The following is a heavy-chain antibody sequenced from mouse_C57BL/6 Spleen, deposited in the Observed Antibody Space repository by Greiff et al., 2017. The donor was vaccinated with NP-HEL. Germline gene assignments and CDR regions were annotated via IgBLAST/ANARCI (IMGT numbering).Heavy chain of an antibody. CDR1: EYEFPSHD. CDR2: INSDGGST. V-gene: IGHV5-2*01. D-gene: IGHD2-4*01. Sequence: VESGGGLVQPGESLKLSCESNEYEFPSHDMSWVRKTPEKRLELVAAINSDGGSTYYPDTMERRFIISRDNTKKTLYLQMSSLRSEDTALYDCARPLSTMITTAWFADWGQGTLVTVSA. J-gene: IGHJ3*01. CDR3: ARPLSTMITTAWFAD.